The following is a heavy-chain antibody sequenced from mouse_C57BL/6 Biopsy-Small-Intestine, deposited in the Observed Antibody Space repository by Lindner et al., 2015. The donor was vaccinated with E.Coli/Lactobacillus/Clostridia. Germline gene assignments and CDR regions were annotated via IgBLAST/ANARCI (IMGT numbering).Heavy chain of an antibody. CDR3: ARPHYYAMDY. V-gene: IGHV5-17*01. CDR1: GFTFSDYG. Sequence: VQLQESGGGLAKPGGSLKLSCAASGFTFSDYGMHWVRQAPEKGLEWVAYISSNSNTIYYADTVKGRFTISRDNAKNTLFLQMTSLRSEDTAMYYCARPHYYAMDYWGQGTSVTVSS. CDR2: ISSNSNTI. J-gene: IGHJ4*01.